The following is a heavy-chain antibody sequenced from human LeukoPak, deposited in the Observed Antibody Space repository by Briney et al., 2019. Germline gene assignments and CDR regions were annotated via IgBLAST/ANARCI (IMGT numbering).Heavy chain of an antibody. Sequence: SETLSLTCAVYGGSFSGYYWSWIRQPPGEGLEWIGEINHSGSTNYNPSLKSRVTISVDTSKNQFSLKLSSVTAADTAVYYCARARTRYYYDSSGYYHKEYYGMDVWGQGTTVTVSS. V-gene: IGHV4-34*01. D-gene: IGHD3-22*01. CDR3: ARARTRYYYDSSGYYHKEYYGMDV. CDR1: GGSFSGYY. CDR2: INHSGST. J-gene: IGHJ6*02.